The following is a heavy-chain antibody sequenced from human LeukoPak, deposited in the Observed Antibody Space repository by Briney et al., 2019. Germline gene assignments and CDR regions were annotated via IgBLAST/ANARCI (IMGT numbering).Heavy chain of an antibody. D-gene: IGHD1-26*01. V-gene: IGHV3-30*02. CDR3: AKDKGLISGKYYFDY. CDR1: GFTFSNYA. J-gene: IGHJ4*02. Sequence: GGSLRLSSAAPGFTFSNYAIHWVPQAPRKGLEWVGFMWDEGSNNYHADSVKGRFTISRDNSKNTVHLQMNSLRAEDTAVYYCAKDKGLISGKYYFDYWGQGALVTVPS. CDR2: MWDEGSNN.